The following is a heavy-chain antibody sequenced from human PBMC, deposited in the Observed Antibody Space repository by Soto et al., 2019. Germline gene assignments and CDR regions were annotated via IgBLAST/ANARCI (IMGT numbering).Heavy chain of an antibody. CDR3: ATVSQQLLRVIYYYCGMDV. D-gene: IGHD2-2*01. Sequence: QVQLVQSGAEVKKPGASVKVSCKVSGYTLTELSMHWVRQAPGKGLEWMGGFDPEDGETIYAQKFQGRVTMTEYTSTDTAYMELSSLRSEDTAVYYCATVSQQLLRVIYYYCGMDVWGQGTTVTVSS. J-gene: IGHJ6*02. CDR1: GYTLTELS. V-gene: IGHV1-24*01. CDR2: FDPEDGET.